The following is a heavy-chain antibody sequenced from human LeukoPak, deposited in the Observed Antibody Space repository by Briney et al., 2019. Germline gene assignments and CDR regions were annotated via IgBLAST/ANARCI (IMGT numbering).Heavy chain of an antibody. CDR1: GFTFSSYD. J-gene: IGHJ4*02. V-gene: IGHV3-30-3*01. CDR3: ARDLSGYYPPDY. CDR2: ISYDGSNK. D-gene: IGHD3-9*01. Sequence: GGSLRLSCAASGFTFSSYDMYWVRQAPGKGLEWVAVISYDGSNKYYADSVKGRFTISRDNSKNTLYLQMNSLRTEDTAVYYCARDLSGYYPPDYWGQGTLVTVSS.